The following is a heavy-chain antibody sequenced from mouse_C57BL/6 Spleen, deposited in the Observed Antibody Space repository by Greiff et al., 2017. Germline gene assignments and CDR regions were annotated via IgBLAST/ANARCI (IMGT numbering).Heavy chain of an antibody. CDR2: IDPEDGAT. V-gene: IGHV14-2*01. CDR3: TSGNYWDFDV. J-gene: IGHJ1*03. Sequence: EVKLMESGAELVKPGASVKLSCTASGFNIKDYYMHWVKQRTEQGLEWIGRIDPEDGATKYDPKFQGKATITADASSNTAYLQLSSLTSEDTAVYYCTSGNYWDFDVWGTGTTVTVSS. D-gene: IGHD2-1*01. CDR1: GFNIKDYY.